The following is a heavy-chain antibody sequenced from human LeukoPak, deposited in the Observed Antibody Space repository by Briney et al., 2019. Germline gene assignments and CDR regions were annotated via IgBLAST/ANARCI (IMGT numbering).Heavy chain of an antibody. D-gene: IGHD1-26*01. Sequence: KPSETLSLTCTVSGYSISSGYYWGWIRQPPGKGLEWIGSIYYSGSTYYNPSLKSRVTISVDTSKNQFSLKLSSVTAADTAVYYCASISWELLDYWGQGTLVTVSS. CDR3: ASISWELLDY. CDR1: GYSISSGYY. V-gene: IGHV4-38-2*02. J-gene: IGHJ4*02. CDR2: IYYSGST.